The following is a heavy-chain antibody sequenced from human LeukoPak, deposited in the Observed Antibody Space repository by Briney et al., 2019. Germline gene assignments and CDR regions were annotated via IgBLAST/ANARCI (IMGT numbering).Heavy chain of an antibody. CDR2: ISSGSSTI. CDR1: GFIFSSNS. V-gene: IGHV3-48*04. D-gene: IGHD1-1*01. CDR3: ATSGYNNIDY. J-gene: IGHJ4*02. Sequence: GGSLRLSCAASGFIFSSNSMNWVRQAPGKGLEWVSYISSGSSTIYYADSVKGRFTISRDNAKRSLYLQMNNLRAEETAVYYCATSGYNNIDYWGQGTVVAVSS.